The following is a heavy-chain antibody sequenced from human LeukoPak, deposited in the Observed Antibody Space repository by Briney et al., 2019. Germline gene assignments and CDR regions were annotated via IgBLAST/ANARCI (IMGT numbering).Heavy chain of an antibody. CDR2: ISYDGGNK. V-gene: IGHV3-30*04. J-gene: IGHJ2*01. CDR3: VRDPPNYCSSISCYINWYFDL. Sequence: GGSLRLSCAASGFTFSSYAMHWVCQAPGKGLEWVAVISYDGGNKYYADSVKGRFTISRDNSKNTLYLQMDSLRAEDTAVYYCVRDPPNYCSSISCYINWYFDLWGRGTLVTVSS. CDR1: GFTFSSYA. D-gene: IGHD2-2*02.